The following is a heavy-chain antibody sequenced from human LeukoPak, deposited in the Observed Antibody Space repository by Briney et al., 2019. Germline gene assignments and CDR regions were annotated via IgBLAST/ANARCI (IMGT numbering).Heavy chain of an antibody. J-gene: IGHJ4*02. Sequence: SQTLSLTCAISGDIISNNNAAWSWIRQSPSRGLEWLGRTYYRSKWYSESVISVKGRITIKPDTSKNQFSLQVNSVTPDDAAVYYCAGAVSGRITYWGQGTLVTVSS. CDR2: TYYRSKWYS. D-gene: IGHD3-16*01. V-gene: IGHV6-1*01. CDR1: GDIISNNNAA. CDR3: AGAVSGRITY.